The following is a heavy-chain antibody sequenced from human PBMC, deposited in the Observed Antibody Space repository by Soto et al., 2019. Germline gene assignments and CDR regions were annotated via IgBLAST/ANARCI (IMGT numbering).Heavy chain of an antibody. J-gene: IGHJ6*02. V-gene: IGHV3-30*09. D-gene: IGHD3-3*01. Sequence: GGALRVSWAASGFNFSSYGMHLVRPAPGKGLEWVAVISYDGSNKYYADSVKGRFAISRDNSKNTLYLQMNSLRAEDTAVYYCARAIFGDLYYYYYGMDVWGQGTTVTVSS. CDR1: GFNFSSYG. CDR2: ISYDGSNK. CDR3: ARAIFGDLYYYYYGMDV.